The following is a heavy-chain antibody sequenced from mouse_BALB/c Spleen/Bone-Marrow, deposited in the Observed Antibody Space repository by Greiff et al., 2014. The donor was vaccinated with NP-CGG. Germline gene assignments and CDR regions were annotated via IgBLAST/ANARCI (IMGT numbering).Heavy chain of an antibody. CDR3: TREDYRAY. Sequence: EVMLVESGGGLVQPGGSLKLSCAASGFTFTSYTMSWVRQTPEKRLEWVAYISNGGGSTYYPDTVKGRFTISRDNAKNTLYLQMSSLKSEDTAIYYCTREDYRAYWGQGTLVTVSA. V-gene: IGHV5-12-2*01. CDR2: ISNGGGST. CDR1: GFTFTSYT. D-gene: IGHD2-4*01. J-gene: IGHJ3*01.